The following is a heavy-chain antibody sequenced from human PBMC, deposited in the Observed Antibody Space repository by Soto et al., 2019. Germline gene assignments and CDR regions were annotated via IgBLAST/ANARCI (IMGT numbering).Heavy chain of an antibody. V-gene: IGHV3-21*04. D-gene: IGHD3-22*01. CDR3: ARAHYYYDSSGYFHY. CDR1: GFLFSSYS. CDR2: IDGTTNYI. J-gene: IGHJ4*02. Sequence: GGSLRLSCAASGFLFSSYSMNWVRQAPGKGLEWVSSIDGTTNYIYYADSLKGRFTISRDNAKSSLYLQMNSLRAEDTAVHYCARAHYYYDSSGYFHYWGQGSLVTVSS.